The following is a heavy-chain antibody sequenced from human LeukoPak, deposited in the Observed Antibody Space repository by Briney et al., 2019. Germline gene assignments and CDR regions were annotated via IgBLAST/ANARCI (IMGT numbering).Heavy chain of an antibody. J-gene: IGHJ4*02. CDR2: INHSGST. CDR3: ARGRLSSY. V-gene: IGHV4-34*01. Sequence: SETLSLTCAVYGGSFSGYYWSWIRQPPGKGLEWIGEINHSGSTNYNPSLKSRATISVDTSKNQFSLKLSSVTAADTAVYYCARGRLSSYWGQGTLVTVSS. D-gene: IGHD3-3*02. CDR1: GGSFSGYY.